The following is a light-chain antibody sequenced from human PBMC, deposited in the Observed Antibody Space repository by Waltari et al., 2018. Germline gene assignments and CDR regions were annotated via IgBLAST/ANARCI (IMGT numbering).Light chain of an antibody. Sequence: QSALTQPASVSGSPGQSITISCTGTSSDVGGYNYVSWYQQHPGKAPKLMIYEASNRPSGVSNRLCGSKSGNTASLTISGRQAEDEAYYYCSSYTSSSTLAVFGTGTKVTVL. CDR2: EAS. CDR1: SSDVGGYNY. J-gene: IGLJ1*01. CDR3: SSYTSSSTLAV. V-gene: IGLV2-14*01.